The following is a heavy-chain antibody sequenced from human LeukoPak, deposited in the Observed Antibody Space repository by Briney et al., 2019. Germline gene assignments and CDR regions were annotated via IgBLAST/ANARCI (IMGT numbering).Heavy chain of an antibody. V-gene: IGHV4-4*07. J-gene: IGHJ5*02. CDR1: GGSISSHY. CDR3: ARGGRSYDSHGKFDP. CDR2: IHSSGSS. Sequence: SETLSLTCTVSGGSISSHYWSWVRQPAGKGLEWIGRIHSSGSSNYNPSLKSRVTMSVDTSRKQLSLQVRSVTAADTAVYYCARGGRSYDSHGKFDPWGQGTLVTVSS. D-gene: IGHD5-18*01.